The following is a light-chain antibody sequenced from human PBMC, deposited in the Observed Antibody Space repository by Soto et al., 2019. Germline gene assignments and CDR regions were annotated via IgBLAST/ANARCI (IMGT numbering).Light chain of an antibody. CDR3: QQYGSSPTWT. V-gene: IGKV3-20*01. Sequence: EIVLTQSPGTLSLSPGERATLSCRASQSVSSSYLAWYQQKPGQAPRLLIYGASSRATGIPDRFSGSGSGTDFTLTISRLEPEDFAMYYCQQYGSSPTWTFGQGTKVDIK. CDR2: GAS. J-gene: IGKJ1*01. CDR1: QSVSSSY.